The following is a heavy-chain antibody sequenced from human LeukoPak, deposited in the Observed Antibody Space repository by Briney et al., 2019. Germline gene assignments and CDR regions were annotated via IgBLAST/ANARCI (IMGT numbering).Heavy chain of an antibody. V-gene: IGHV3-21*04. D-gene: IGHD3-16*01. CDR1: GFTFSSYS. CDR2: ISTSSSYI. CDR3: ARALRRYKYDYPSPDY. Sequence: GGSLRLSCTASGFTFSSYSMNWVRQAPGKGLEWVSSISTSSSYIYYADSVKGRLTISRDNAKNSLYLQMNSLRAEDTALYYCARALRRYKYDYPSPDYWGQGTLVTVSS. J-gene: IGHJ4*02.